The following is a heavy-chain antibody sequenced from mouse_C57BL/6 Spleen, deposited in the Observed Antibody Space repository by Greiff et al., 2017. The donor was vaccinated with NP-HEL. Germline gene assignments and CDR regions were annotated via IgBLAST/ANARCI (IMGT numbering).Heavy chain of an antibody. Sequence: QVQLQQSGAELVRPGTSVKVSCKASGYAFTNYLIEWVKQRPGQGLEWIGVINPGSGGTNYNEKFKGKATLTADKSSSTAYMQLSSLTSEDSAVYFCARGEGYYGYWGQGTTLTVSS. CDR2: INPGSGGT. J-gene: IGHJ2*01. CDR1: GYAFTNYL. CDR3: ARGEGYYGY. V-gene: IGHV1-54*01. D-gene: IGHD1-1*01.